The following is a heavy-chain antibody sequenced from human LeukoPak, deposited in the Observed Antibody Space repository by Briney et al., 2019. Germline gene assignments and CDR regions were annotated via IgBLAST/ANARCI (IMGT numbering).Heavy chain of an antibody. J-gene: IGHJ5*02. CDR3: ARVGLHSGSYYWFDP. V-gene: IGHV4-30-4*08. CDR2: IYYTGNT. D-gene: IGHD1-26*01. Sequence: SETLSLTYTVSGDSISSGDYYWSWIRQPPGKGLEWIGYIYYTGNTYYNPSLKSRVTISADTSKNQFSLKLTFVTAADTAVYYCARVGLHSGSYYWFDPWGQGTLVMVSS. CDR1: GDSISSGDYY.